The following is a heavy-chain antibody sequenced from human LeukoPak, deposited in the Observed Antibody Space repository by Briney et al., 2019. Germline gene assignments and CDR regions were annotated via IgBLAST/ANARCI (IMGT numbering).Heavy chain of an antibody. J-gene: IGHJ5*02. CDR2: INHSGST. V-gene: IGHV4-34*01. CDR3: ARDEYQLLPRLDP. D-gene: IGHD2-2*01. CDR1: GGSFSGYY. Sequence: NTTETLSLTCAVYGGSFSGYYRSWIRQPPGKGLEWIGEINHSGSTNYNPSLKSRVTISVDTSKNQFSLKLSSVTAADTAVYYCARDEYQLLPRLDPWGQGTLVTVSS.